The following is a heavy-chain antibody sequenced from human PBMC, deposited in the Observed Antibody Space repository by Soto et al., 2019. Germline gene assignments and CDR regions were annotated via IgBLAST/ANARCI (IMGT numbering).Heavy chain of an antibody. Sequence: PGGSLRLSCAASGFPFINYAMTWVRQAPGKGLDWVSAISDDGDRTYYADSVKGRFTISRDNSKNTLYLQMNSLRAEDTAVYYCAKDRRYYDILTGYDYWGQGTLVTVSS. J-gene: IGHJ4*02. V-gene: IGHV3-23*01. CDR2: ISDDGDRT. D-gene: IGHD3-9*01. CDR3: AKDRRYYDILTGYDY. CDR1: GFPFINYA.